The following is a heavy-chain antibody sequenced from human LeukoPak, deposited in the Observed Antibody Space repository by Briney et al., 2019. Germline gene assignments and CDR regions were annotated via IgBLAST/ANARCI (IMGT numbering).Heavy chain of an antibody. CDR2: IYYSGST. CDR3: ARQGCTNGVCYVADY. CDR1: GGSISSSSYY. D-gene: IGHD2-8*01. J-gene: IGHJ4*02. Sequence: PSETLSLTCTVSGGSISSSSYYWGWIRQPPGKGLEWIGSIYYSGSTYYNSSLKSRVTISVDTSKNQFSLKLSSVTAADTAVYYCARQGCTNGVCYVADYWGQGTLVTVSS. V-gene: IGHV4-39*01.